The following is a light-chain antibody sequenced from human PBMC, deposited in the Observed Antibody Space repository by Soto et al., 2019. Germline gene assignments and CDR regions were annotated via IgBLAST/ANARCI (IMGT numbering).Light chain of an antibody. V-gene: IGLV2-14*01. J-gene: IGLJ2*01. CDR1: TSDVGGYNY. CDR2: DVS. Sequence: QPASVSGSPGQSITISCTGTTSDVGGYNYVSWYQQHPGKAPKLMIYDVSNRPSGVSNRFSGSKSGNTASLTISGLQAEDEADYYCSSYTSSSTLVFGGGTQLTVL. CDR3: SSYTSSSTLV.